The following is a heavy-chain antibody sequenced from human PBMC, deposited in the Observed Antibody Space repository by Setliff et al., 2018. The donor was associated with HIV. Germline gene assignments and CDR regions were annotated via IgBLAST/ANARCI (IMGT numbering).Heavy chain of an antibody. CDR2: IFTSGTT. Sequence: SETLSLTCTVSDGSISNYYWNWIRQPAGKGLEWIGRIFTSGTTNYNPSLRSRVTISVDTSKNQFSLRLSSVTAADTAVYYCAREGFYNSYYYYMDVWHRDHGHR. CDR3: AREGFYNSYYYYMDV. J-gene: IGHJ6*03. V-gene: IGHV4-4*07. CDR1: DGSISNYY. D-gene: IGHD2-2*02.